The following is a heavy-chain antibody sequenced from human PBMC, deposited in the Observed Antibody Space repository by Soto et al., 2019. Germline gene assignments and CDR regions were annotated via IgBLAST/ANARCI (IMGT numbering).Heavy chain of an antibody. CDR3: AHSPNIIYGMDV. CDR1: GFSLSTSGAG. J-gene: IGHJ6*02. CDR2: IYWDDDK. V-gene: IGHV2-5*02. Sequence: QITLKESGPPLVKPTQTLTLTCTLSGFSLSTSGAGVGWIRQPPGKALEWLALIYWDDDKRYSPSLKSRLTITKDTSKNQVVLIMTNMDPVDTATYYCAHSPNIIYGMDVWGQGTTVTVSS.